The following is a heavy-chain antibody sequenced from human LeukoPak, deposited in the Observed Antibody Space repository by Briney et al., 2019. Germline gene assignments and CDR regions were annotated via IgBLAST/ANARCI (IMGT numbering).Heavy chain of an antibody. Sequence: PGGSLRLSCAASGFTFSSYAMSWVRQAPGKGLEWVSAISGSGGSTYYADSVKGRFTISRDNSKNTPYLQMNSLRAEDTAVYYCAKGYSSSSRFDYWGQGTLVTVSS. CDR3: AKGYSSSSRFDY. J-gene: IGHJ4*02. CDR2: ISGSGGST. V-gene: IGHV3-23*01. D-gene: IGHD6-6*01. CDR1: GFTFSSYA.